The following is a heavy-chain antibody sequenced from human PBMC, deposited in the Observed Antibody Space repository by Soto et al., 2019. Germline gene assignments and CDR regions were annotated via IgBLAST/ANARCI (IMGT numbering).Heavy chain of an antibody. CDR3: TKAYYDFWSGYASSYYYGMDV. J-gene: IGHJ6*02. CDR1: GFSFSDYG. CDR2: ISYDGSYK. V-gene: IGHV3-30*18. Sequence: PVGSLRLSCAASGFSFSDYGMHWVRQAPGKALEWVAVISYDGSYKYYGDSVKGRFTIPRDNSKNTLYLQMYSLRSEDTAVYYCTKAYYDFWSGYASSYYYGMDVWGQGATVTVSS. D-gene: IGHD3-3*01.